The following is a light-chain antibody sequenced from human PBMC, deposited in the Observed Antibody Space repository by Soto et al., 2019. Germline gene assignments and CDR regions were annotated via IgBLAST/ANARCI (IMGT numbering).Light chain of an antibody. CDR2: EVS. Sequence: QSVLTQPASVSGSPGQSITISCTGTSSDVGGYNYVSWYQQHPGKVPKLMIYEVSNRPSGVSNRFSGSKSGNTASLTISGLQAEDEADYYCSSYTNSSTYVFGTGTKVTVL. J-gene: IGLJ1*01. V-gene: IGLV2-14*01. CDR1: SSDVGGYNY. CDR3: SSYTNSSTYV.